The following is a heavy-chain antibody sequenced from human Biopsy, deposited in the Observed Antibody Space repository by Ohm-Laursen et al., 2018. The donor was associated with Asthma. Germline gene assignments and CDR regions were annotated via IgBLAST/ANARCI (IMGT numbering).Heavy chain of an antibody. D-gene: IGHD3-22*01. CDR3: ARIPRRSGSYFVDY. CDR1: GDSITSGGCC. Sequence: SQTLSLTCTVSGDSITSGGCCWNWIRQHPGKGLEWIGYIYHSGTSYFNPSLKSRVSFSRDTSKNQFSLRLSSVTAADTAMYYCARIPRRSGSYFVDYWGQGTLVTGSS. J-gene: IGHJ4*02. V-gene: IGHV4-31*02. CDR2: IYHSGTS.